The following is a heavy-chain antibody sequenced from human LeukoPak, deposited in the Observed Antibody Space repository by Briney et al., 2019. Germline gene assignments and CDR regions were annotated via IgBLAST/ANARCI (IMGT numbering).Heavy chain of an antibody. V-gene: IGHV3-49*04. D-gene: IGHD4-17*01. CDR1: GFTFGDYA. CDR3: TRIMTAVTHSFDY. Sequence: GRSLRLSCTASGFTFGDYAMSWVRQASGKGLEWVGFIRSKAYGGATEYAASVKGRFTISRDDSKSIAYLQMNSLKTEDTAVYYCTRIMTAVTHSFDYWGQGTLVTVSS. J-gene: IGHJ4*02. CDR2: IRSKAYGGAT.